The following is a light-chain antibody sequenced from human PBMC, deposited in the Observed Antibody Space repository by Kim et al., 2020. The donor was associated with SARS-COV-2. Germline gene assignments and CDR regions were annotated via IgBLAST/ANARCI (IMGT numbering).Light chain of an antibody. CDR3: ETWDSSTVV. CDR1: KLGDKD. V-gene: IGLV3-1*01. Sequence: SYELTQPPSVSVSPGQTATITCSGDKLGDKDVCWYQQKPGQSPVLVIYQNTKRPSGIPARFFGSNSGNTATLSIAGTQALDEADFYCETWDSSTVVFGGGTQLTVL. CDR2: QNT. J-gene: IGLJ2*01.